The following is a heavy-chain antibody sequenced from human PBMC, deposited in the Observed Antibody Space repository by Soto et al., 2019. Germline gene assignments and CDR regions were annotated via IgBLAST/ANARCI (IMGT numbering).Heavy chain of an antibody. CDR1: GYTFGAYY. J-gene: IGHJ6*02. D-gene: IGHD2-21*01. Sequence: QVQLLQSGPEVTTPGASVRVSCKSSGYTFGAYYIHWVRQAPGQGLEWMGWFSPLSGGTNLAKRFQGRLTWTRDTSINSVFMELRWLRSDDTALYFCAREFDSGDLGLDLWGQGTTVSVSS. CDR2: FSPLSGGT. CDR3: AREFDSGDLGLDL. V-gene: IGHV1-2*02.